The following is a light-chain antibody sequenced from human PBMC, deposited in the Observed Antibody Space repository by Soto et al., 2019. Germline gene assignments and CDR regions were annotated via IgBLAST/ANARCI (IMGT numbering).Light chain of an antibody. CDR2: DAS. J-gene: IGKJ3*01. Sequence: EIVLTQSPATLSLSPGERATLSCRASQSVSSYLAWYQQKPGQAPRLLIYDASNRATGIPARFSGSGSGTDFTLTISSLEPEDFAVYYCQQRRGTFGPGTKVD. V-gene: IGKV3-11*01. CDR3: QQRRGT. CDR1: QSVSSY.